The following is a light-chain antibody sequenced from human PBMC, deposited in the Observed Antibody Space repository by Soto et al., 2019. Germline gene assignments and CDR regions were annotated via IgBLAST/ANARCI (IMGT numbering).Light chain of an antibody. CDR3: QQYGSSPPT. CDR2: DAS. J-gene: IGKJ1*01. V-gene: IGKV3-20*01. Sequence: EIVLTQSPGTLSLSPGERASLSCRASQSVSSSYLAWYQQIPGQAPRLLINDASRRATGIPDRFSGSGSGTDFTLTISRLEPEGFVVYYCQQYGSSPPTFGQGTKVEIK. CDR1: QSVSSSY.